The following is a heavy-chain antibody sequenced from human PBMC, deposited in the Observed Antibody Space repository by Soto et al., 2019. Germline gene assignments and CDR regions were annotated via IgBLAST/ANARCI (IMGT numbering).Heavy chain of an antibody. D-gene: IGHD2-21*02. V-gene: IGHV4-59*01. Sequence: PSETLSLTCTVSAGSIRSYYWNWIRQPPGKGLEWIGHIYYSRSASYNPSLKSRVTISIDTSKNQFSLKLSTVTAADTAVYYCARGDCLPDYWGLGTLVTVSS. CDR1: AGSIRSYY. J-gene: IGHJ4*02. CDR3: ARGDCLPDY. CDR2: IYYSRSA.